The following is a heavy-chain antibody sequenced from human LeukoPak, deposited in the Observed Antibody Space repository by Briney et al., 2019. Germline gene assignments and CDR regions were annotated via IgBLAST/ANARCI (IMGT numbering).Heavy chain of an antibody. CDR3: ARALNDYGDSPTDY. V-gene: IGHV4-34*01. CDR1: GESFSGYY. J-gene: IGHJ4*02. D-gene: IGHD4-17*01. CDR2: INHSGST. Sequence: SETLSLTCAVYGESFSGYYWSWIRQPPGKGLEWIGEINHSGSTNYNPSLKSRVTISVDTSKNQFSLKLSSVTAADTAVYYCARALNDYGDSPTDYRGQGTLVTVSS.